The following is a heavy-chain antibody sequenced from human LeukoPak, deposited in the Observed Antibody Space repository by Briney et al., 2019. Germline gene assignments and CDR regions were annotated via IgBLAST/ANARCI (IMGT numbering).Heavy chain of an antibody. CDR2: ISSSGSYI. CDR3: ARGGRVLGPTLYYYYYSYMDV. V-gene: IGHV3-21*01. D-gene: IGHD1-26*01. CDR1: GFTFSDYH. Sequence: GGSLRLSCAASGFTFSDYHINWVRQAPGKALEWVSSISSSGSYIYYADSVKGRFTISRENAKSSLSLQMSSLRAEDTAVYYCARGGRVLGPTLYYYYYSYMDVWGKGTTVTVSS. J-gene: IGHJ6*03.